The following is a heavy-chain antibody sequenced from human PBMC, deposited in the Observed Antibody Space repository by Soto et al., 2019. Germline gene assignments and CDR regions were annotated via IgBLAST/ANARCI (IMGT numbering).Heavy chain of an antibody. CDR2: IYSGGST. CDR3: ARDRVVPAAMWGAYYYYGMDV. CDR1: GFTVSSNY. Sequence: GVLRLSCAASGFTVSSNYMSWVRQAPGKGLEWVSVIYSGGSTYYAGSVKGRFTISRDNSKNTLYLQMNSLRAEDTAVYYCARDRVVPAAMWGAYYYYGMDVWGQGTTVTVSS. D-gene: IGHD2-2*01. J-gene: IGHJ6*02. V-gene: IGHV3-53*01.